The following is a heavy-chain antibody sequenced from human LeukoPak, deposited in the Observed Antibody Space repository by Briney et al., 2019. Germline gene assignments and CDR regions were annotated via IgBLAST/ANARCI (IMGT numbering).Heavy chain of an antibody. CDR3: ARDSLYGVVDY. J-gene: IGHJ4*02. Sequence: ASVKVSCKASGGTFSSYAISWVRQAPGQGLEWMGIINPSGGSTSYAQKFQGRVTMTRDTSTSTVYMYLSSLRSEDTAVYYCARDSLYGVVDYWGQGTLVTVSS. CDR2: INPSGGST. V-gene: IGHV1-46*01. D-gene: IGHD4-17*01. CDR1: GGTFSSYA.